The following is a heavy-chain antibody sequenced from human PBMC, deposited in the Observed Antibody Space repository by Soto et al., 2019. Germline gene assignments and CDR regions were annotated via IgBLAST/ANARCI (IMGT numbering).Heavy chain of an antibody. J-gene: IGHJ5*02. CDR3: ATMYSSGFDP. D-gene: IGHD6-19*01. V-gene: IGHV5-51*01. CDR2: IYPGDSDT. CDR1: GYSFASYW. Sequence: GESLKISCKASGYSFASYWIGWVRQMPGRGLEWVGIIYPGDSDTRYNPSFQGQVTISADKSINTAYLQWSSLRASDIAMYYCATMYSSGFDPWGQGTPVTVSS.